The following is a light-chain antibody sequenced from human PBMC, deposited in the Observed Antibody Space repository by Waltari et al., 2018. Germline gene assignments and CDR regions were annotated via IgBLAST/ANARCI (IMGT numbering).Light chain of an antibody. J-gene: IGLJ1*01. V-gene: IGLV3-21*04. CDR3: HVWHPAMDPGV. Sequence: SYALTQPPSVSVAPGTTARITCGGDNIGSYSVHWYQQKPGQAPVLVIFYYSDRPSGIPERFSGSNSGNTATLTISSVEAGDEAKYYCHVWHPAMDPGVFGPGTEVSV. CDR2: YYS. CDR1: NIGSYS.